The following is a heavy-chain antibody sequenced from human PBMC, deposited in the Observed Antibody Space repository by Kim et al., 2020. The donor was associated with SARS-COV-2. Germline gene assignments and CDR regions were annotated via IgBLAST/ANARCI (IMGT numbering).Heavy chain of an antibody. CDR1: GDSVNSGSYY. V-gene: IGHV4-61*01. CDR2: IYHTGST. J-gene: IGHJ4*02. D-gene: IGHD3-3*01. Sequence: SETLSLTCSVSGDSVNSGSYYWSWIRQPPGKGLEWIGYIYHTGSTNYNPSLKSRVTISLDTSKNQFSLRLSSVTAADTAVYRCARDRVGGVVSSHFDYWGQGILVTVSS. CDR3: ARDRVGGVVSSHFDY.